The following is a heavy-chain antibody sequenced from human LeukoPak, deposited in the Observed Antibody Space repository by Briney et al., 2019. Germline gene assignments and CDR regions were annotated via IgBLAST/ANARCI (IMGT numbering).Heavy chain of an antibody. D-gene: IGHD3-22*01. Sequence: SETLSLTCAVSGGSISSSNWWSWVRQPPGKGLEWIGEIYHSGSTNYNPSLNSRVTMSVDKSKSQFSLKLSSVTAADTAVYYCARQHSGYTYLDYWGQGTLVTVSS. CDR3: ARQHSGYTYLDY. V-gene: IGHV4-4*02. J-gene: IGHJ4*02. CDR1: GGSISSSNW. CDR2: IYHSGST.